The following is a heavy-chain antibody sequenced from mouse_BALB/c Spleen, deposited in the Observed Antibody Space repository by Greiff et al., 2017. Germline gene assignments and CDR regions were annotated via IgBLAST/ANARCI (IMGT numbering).Heavy chain of an antibody. CDR3: ARSVYDGYYGDY. CDR2: ILPGSGST. J-gene: IGHJ2*01. V-gene: IGHV1-9*01. CDR1: GYTFSSYW. D-gene: IGHD2-3*01. Sequence: VQLQQSGAELMKPGASVKISCKATGYTFSSYWIEWVKQRPGHGLEWIGEILPGSGSTNYNEKFKGKATFTADTSSNTAYMQLSSLTSEDSAVYYCARSVYDGYYGDYWGQGTTLTVSS.